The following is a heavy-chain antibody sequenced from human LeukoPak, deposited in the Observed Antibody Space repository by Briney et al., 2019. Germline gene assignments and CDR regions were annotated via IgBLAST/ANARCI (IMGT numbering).Heavy chain of an antibody. D-gene: IGHD4-17*01. CDR3: AKEGGGARDYSY. Sequence: GGSLRLSCAASGFTVSSNYMSWVRQAPGKGLEWVSAISGSGGSTYYADSVKGRFTISRDNSKNTLYLQMNSLRAEDTAVYYCAKEGGGARDYSYWGQGTLVTVSS. J-gene: IGHJ4*02. CDR1: GFTVSSNY. V-gene: IGHV3-23*01. CDR2: ISGSGGST.